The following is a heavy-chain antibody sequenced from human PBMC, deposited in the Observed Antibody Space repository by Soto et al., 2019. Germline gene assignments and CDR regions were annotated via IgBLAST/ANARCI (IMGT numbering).Heavy chain of an antibody. CDR2: INAGNGNT. Sequence: ASVKVSCKASGYTFTSYAMHWVRQAPGQRLEWMGWINAGNGNTKYSQKFQGRVTITRDTSASTAYMELSSLRSEDTAVYYCARVVAAAGSGPVFDYWGQGTLVTVSS. CDR1: GYTFTSYA. CDR3: ARVVAAAGSGPVFDY. V-gene: IGHV1-3*01. J-gene: IGHJ4*02. D-gene: IGHD6-13*01.